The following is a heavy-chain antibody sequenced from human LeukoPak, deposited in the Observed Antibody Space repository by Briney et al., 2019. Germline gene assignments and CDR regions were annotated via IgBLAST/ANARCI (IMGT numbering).Heavy chain of an antibody. CDR3: AREIVVVVAATDYYMDV. CDR1: GGSLSSSSYY. Sequence: PSETLSLTCTVSGGSLSSSSYYWGWLRQPPGRGLEWLGSIYYSGRTYYNPSLKSRVSISVDTSKNQFSLKLSSVTAADTAVYYCAREIVVVVAATDYYMDVWGKGTTVTVSS. CDR2: IYYSGRT. V-gene: IGHV4-39*07. D-gene: IGHD2-15*01. J-gene: IGHJ6*03.